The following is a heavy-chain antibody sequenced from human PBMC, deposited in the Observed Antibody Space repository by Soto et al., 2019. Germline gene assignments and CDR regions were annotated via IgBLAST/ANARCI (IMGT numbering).Heavy chain of an antibody. CDR3: AKDGSGLSPFDP. CDR2: ISGSRGST. D-gene: IGHD3-10*01. V-gene: IGHV3-23*01. J-gene: IGHJ5*02. CDR1: GFTFSSYA. Sequence: EVQLLESGGGLVQPGGSLRLSCAASGFTFSSYAMSWVRQAPGKGLEWVSAISGSRGSTYYADSVKGRFTISRDNSKNALYLQMNSLRAEDTAVYYCAKDGSGLSPFDPWGQGTLVTVSS.